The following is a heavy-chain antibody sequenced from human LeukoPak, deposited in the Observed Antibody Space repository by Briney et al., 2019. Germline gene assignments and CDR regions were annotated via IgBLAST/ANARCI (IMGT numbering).Heavy chain of an antibody. Sequence: GGSLRLSCAASGFTFSSYGMHWVRQAPGKGLEWVAVISYDGSNKYYADSVKGRFTISRDNSKNTLYLQMNSLRAEDTAVYYCAKVFTMIVPETFDYWGQGTLVTVSS. CDR3: AKVFTMIVPETFDY. CDR1: GFTFSSYG. J-gene: IGHJ4*02. D-gene: IGHD3-22*01. CDR2: ISYDGSNK. V-gene: IGHV3-30*18.